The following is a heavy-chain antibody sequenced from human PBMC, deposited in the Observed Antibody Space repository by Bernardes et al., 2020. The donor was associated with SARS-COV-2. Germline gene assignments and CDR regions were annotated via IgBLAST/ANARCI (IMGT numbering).Heavy chain of an antibody. CDR1: EFTFSNYV. CDR3: TRTSPIFGGHYGMDV. CDR2: ISYDGSNK. D-gene: IGHD3-3*01. J-gene: IGHJ6*02. Sequence: GGSLRLSCAASEFTFSNYVMHWVRQAPGKGLEWVALISYDGSNKYYGDSVKGRFIISRDNSKNTLFLQMNSLRPEDSAVYYCTRTSPIFGGHYGMDVWGQGTTVTVSS. V-gene: IGHV3-30-3*01.